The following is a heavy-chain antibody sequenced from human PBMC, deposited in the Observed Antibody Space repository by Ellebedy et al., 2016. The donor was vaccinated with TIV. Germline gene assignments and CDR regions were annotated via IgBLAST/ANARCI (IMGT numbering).Heavy chain of an antibody. Sequence: GESLKISCAVSGFTVTDNYMSWVRQAPGKGLEFVSVLYGNASTYYVQSVRGRFTISRDSSKNTLYLHMTSLRDDDTAIYYCARSGPTVNTHFDCWGQGTLVTVSS. V-gene: IGHV3-53*01. CDR2: LYGNAST. D-gene: IGHD4-17*01. CDR3: ARSGPTVNTHFDC. J-gene: IGHJ4*02. CDR1: GFTVTDNY.